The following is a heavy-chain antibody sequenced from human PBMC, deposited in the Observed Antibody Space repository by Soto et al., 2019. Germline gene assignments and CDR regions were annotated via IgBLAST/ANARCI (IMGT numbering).Heavy chain of an antibody. CDR2: ISSSGSTI. CDR1: GFTFSSYE. CDR3: AKARVAYCGGDCYLGPDY. V-gene: IGHV3-48*03. D-gene: IGHD2-21*02. J-gene: IGHJ4*02. Sequence: PGGSLRLSCAASGFTFSSYEMNWVRQAPGKGLEWVSYISSSGSTIYYADSVKGRFTISRDNAKNSLYLQMNSLRAEDTAVYYCAKARVAYCGGDCYLGPDYWGQGTLVTVSS.